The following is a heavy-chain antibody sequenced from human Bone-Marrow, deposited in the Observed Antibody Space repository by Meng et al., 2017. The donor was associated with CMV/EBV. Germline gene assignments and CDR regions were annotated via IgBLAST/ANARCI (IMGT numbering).Heavy chain of an antibody. J-gene: IGHJ4*02. CDR3: ARRLHYFDY. CDR2: ISSSGATT. V-gene: IGHV3-48*03. CDR1: GFTFSDNE. Sequence: GGSLRLSCAASGFTFSDNEMNWVRQAPGKGLEWVSYISSSGATTYYADSVKGRFTISRDNAKNSLYLQMNSLRAEDTAVYYCARRLHYFDYWGQGTLVTVSS. D-gene: IGHD4-11*01.